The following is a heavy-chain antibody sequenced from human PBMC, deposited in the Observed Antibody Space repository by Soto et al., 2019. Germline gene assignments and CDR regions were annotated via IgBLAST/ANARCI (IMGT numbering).Heavy chain of an antibody. V-gene: IGHV1-69*01. D-gene: IGHD2-2*01. CDR1: GGTFSSYA. J-gene: IGHJ6*02. CDR3: ARSQGSSTSLEIYYYYYYGMDV. CDR2: IIPIFGTA. Sequence: QVQLVQSGAEVKKPGSSVKVSCKVSGGTFSSYAISWVRQAPGQGLEWMGGIIPIFGTANYAQKFQGRGTITADESTSTAYMELSSLRSEDTAVYYCARSQGSSTSLEIYYYYYYGMDVWGQGTTVTVSS.